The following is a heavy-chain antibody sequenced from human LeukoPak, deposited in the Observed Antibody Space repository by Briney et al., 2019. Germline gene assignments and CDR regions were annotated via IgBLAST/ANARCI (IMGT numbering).Heavy chain of an antibody. J-gene: IGHJ5*02. V-gene: IGHV1-2*02. CDR2: INPNSGGT. D-gene: IGHD2-21*01. Sequence: ASVKVSCKTSGYSFTDYYMHWVRQAPGQGLEWMGWINPNSGGTSSAQKFQGGVTMTRDTSVSTVYMEVSWLTSDDTAIYYCARADRLHGGPYLIGPWGQGTLVTVSS. CDR1: GYSFTDYY. CDR3: ARADRLHGGPYLIGP.